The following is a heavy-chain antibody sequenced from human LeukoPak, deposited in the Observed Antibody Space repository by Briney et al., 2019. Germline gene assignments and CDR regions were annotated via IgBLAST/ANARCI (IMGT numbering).Heavy chain of an antibody. CDR3: ARGLLDLDY. J-gene: IGHJ4*02. V-gene: IGHV3-53*01. CDR1: GFIFSNYW. CDR2: IYSGGST. D-gene: IGHD3/OR15-3a*01. Sequence: GGSLRLSCEASGFIFSNYWMSWVRQAPGKGLEWVSVIYSGGSTFYADSVKGRFTISRDNSKNTLYLQMNSLRAEDTAVYYCARGLLDLDYWGQGTLVTVST.